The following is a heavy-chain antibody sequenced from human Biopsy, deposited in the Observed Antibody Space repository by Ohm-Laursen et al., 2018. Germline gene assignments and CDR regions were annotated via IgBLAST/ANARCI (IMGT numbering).Heavy chain of an antibody. CDR1: GGSFSGYY. CDR2: INHSGST. V-gene: IGHV4-34*01. CDR3: ARGRLRAVARFDY. Sequence: GTLSLTCTVYGGSFSGYYWSWIRQPPGKGLEWIGEINHSGSTNYNPSLKSRVTISVDTSKNQFSLRLSSVTAADTAVYYCARGRLRAVARFDYWGQGTLVTVSS. J-gene: IGHJ4*02. D-gene: IGHD6-19*01.